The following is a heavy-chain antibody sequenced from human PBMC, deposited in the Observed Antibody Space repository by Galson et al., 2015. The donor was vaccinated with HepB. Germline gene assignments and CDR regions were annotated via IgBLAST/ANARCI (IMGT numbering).Heavy chain of an antibody. CDR3: AKGLRIVPIQPAYYYSYMDV. D-gene: IGHD2-2*01. Sequence: SLRLSCAASRFIFNNYGMHWVRQAPGKGLGWVALISYDGSNKYYADSVKGRFTISRDNSKNTLYLQMNSLRAEDTAVYYCAKGLRIVPIQPAYYYSYMDVWAKGTTVTVSS. CDR2: ISYDGSNK. V-gene: IGHV3-30*18. J-gene: IGHJ6*03. CDR1: RFIFNNYG.